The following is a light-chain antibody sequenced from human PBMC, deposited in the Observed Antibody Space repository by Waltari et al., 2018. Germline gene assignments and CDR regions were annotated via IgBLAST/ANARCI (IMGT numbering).Light chain of an antibody. CDR3: QQYNYWPGT. J-gene: IGKJ1*01. Sequence: EIVMTQSPVTLSLSPGESATLSCRASQILCSSFAWYQQKPGQAPRLLIYGASNRATGTPARFSGSGSGTEFTLTISSLQSEDFAIYYCQQYNYWPGTFGQGTRVEIK. CDR2: GAS. CDR1: QILCSS. V-gene: IGKV3D-15*01.